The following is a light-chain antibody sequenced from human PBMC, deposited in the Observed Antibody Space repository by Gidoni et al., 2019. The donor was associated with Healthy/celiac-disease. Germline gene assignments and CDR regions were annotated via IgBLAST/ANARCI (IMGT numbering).Light chain of an antibody. V-gene: IGKV3-20*01. J-gene: IGKJ4*01. CDR1: QSVSSSY. CDR3: QLYGSSPPLT. CDR2: GAS. Sequence: EMVLTQSPGTLSLSPGERATLSCRASQSVSSSYLAWYQQNPGQAPRLLIYGASSRAPGLPDRFSGSVSGTDFTLTISILEPEDFAVYYCQLYGSSPPLTFXGXTKVEIK.